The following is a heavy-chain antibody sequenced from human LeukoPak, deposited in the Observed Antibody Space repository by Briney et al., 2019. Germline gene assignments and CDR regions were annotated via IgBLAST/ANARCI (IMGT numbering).Heavy chain of an antibody. V-gene: IGHV4-39*07. D-gene: IGHD3-9*01. Sequence: SETLSLTCTVSGGSISSSSYYWGWIRQPPGKGLEWIGSIYYSGSTYYNPSLKSRVTISVDTSKNQFSQKLSSVTAADTAVYYCARSDILTGYQFDYWGQGTLVTVSS. CDR1: GGSISSSSYY. CDR2: IYYSGST. CDR3: ARSDILTGYQFDY. J-gene: IGHJ4*02.